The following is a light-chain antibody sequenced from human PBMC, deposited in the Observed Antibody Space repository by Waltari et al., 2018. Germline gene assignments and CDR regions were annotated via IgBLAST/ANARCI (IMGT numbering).Light chain of an antibody. Sequence: DIVMTQSPDSLAVSLGERATINCKSSQSIFYSSTNKNYLAGYQQKPGQPPKLLIYWASTRESGVPDRFSGTGSGTDFTLTISSLQAGDVAVYYCQQFYSTPLTFGGGTKVEIK. V-gene: IGKV4-1*01. CDR3: QQFYSTPLT. J-gene: IGKJ4*01. CDR1: QSIFYSSTNKNY. CDR2: WAS.